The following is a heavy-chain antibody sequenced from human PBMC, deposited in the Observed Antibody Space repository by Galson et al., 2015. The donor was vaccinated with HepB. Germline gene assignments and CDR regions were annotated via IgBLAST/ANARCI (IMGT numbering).Heavy chain of an antibody. D-gene: IGHD1-26*01. CDR3: ARELGSGSYYGYYYYMDV. Sequence: TLSLTCAVYGGSFSGYYWSWIRQPPGKGLEWIGEINHSGSTYYNPSLKSRVTISVDTSKNQFSLKLSSVTAADTAVYYCARELGSGSYYGYYYYMDVWGKGTTVTVSS. V-gene: IGHV4-34*09. CDR1: GGSFSGYY. J-gene: IGHJ6*03. CDR2: INHSGST.